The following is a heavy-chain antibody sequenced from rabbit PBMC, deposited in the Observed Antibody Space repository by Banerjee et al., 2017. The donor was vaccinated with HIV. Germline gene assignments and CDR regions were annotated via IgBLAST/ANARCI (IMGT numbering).Heavy chain of an antibody. CDR2: SATSSGRT. J-gene: IGHJ4*01. V-gene: IGHV1S40*01. D-gene: IGHD6-1*01. Sequence: QSLEESGGDLVKPGASLTLTCTASGIDFSSGYFMCWVRQAPGKGLEWIACSATSSGRTYYASWAKGRFTISKTSSTTVTLQMTSLTAADTATYFCAKYVARSFNLWGQGTLVTVS. CDR3: AKYVARSFNL. CDR1: GIDFSSGYF.